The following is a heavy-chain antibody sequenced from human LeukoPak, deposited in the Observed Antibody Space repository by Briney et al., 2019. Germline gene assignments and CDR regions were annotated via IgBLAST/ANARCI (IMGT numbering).Heavy chain of an antibody. Sequence: LETLSLTCTVSGGSISDHYWSWIRQPPGKGLDWIGYIYNTGSTNYNPSLKSRVTMSLDTSKNQFSLKLSSVTAADTAIYYCAKDRRHRDGFDFWGQGTMVTVSS. J-gene: IGHJ3*01. CDR1: GGSISDHY. D-gene: IGHD6-25*01. V-gene: IGHV4-59*11. CDR2: IYNTGST. CDR3: AKDRRHRDGFDF.